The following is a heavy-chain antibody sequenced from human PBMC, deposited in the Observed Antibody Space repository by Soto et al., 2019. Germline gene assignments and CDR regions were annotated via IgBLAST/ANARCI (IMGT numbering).Heavy chain of an antibody. J-gene: IGHJ6*02. V-gene: IGHV3-30*18. D-gene: IGHD2-21*02. CDR3: AKDSWVGCDGYYYVMDV. CDR2: ISYDGSNK. CDR1: GFTFSSYG. Sequence: QVQLVESGGGVVQPGRSLRLSCAASGFTFSSYGMHWVRQAPGKGLEWVAVISYDGSNKYYADSVKGRFTISRDNSKNTLYMQMNSLRAEDTAVYYCAKDSWVGCDGYYYVMDVWGQGTTVTVSS.